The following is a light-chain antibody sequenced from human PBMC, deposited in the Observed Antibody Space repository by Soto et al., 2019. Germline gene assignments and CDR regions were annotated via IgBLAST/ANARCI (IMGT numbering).Light chain of an antibody. CDR2: GAS. CDR1: QSVSRN. Sequence: EIVMTQSPATLSVSPGERATLSCRASQSVSRNLAWYQQKPGQAPRLLIYGASTRATGIPARFSGSGSGTEFTLTISSLQSEDCAVYYCQQYNNWPSFTFGPGTKVDIK. CDR3: QQYNNWPSFT. J-gene: IGKJ3*01. V-gene: IGKV3-15*01.